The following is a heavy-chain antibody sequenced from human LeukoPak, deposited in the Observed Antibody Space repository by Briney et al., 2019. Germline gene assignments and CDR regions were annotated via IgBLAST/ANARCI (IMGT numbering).Heavy chain of an antibody. CDR3: ARGRGGATTGFDH. J-gene: IGHJ4*02. D-gene: IGHD1-26*01. V-gene: IGHV1-2*02. Sequence: ASVKVSCKASGYTFSGYYMHWVRQARGQGLESMGWVNSNSGARNYAPKFQGRVTFSRDNSISTAYMELSSLRSDDTAIYYGARGRGGATTGFDHWGQGTLVTVSS. CDR2: VNSNSGAR. CDR1: GYTFSGYY.